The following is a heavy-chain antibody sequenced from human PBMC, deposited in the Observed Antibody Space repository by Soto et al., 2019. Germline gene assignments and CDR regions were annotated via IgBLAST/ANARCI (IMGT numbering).Heavy chain of an antibody. CDR1: GYSISSGYY. V-gene: IGHV4-38-2*02. CDR2: IYHSGST. D-gene: IGHD6-6*01. CDR3: AREVSGSSSLGYYYYGMDV. J-gene: IGHJ6*02. Sequence: PSETLSLTCAVSGYSISSGYYWGWIRQPPGKGLEWIGSIYHSGSTYYNPSLKSRVTISVDTSKNQFSLKLSSVTAADTAVYYCAREVSGSSSLGYYYYGMDVWGQGTTVTV.